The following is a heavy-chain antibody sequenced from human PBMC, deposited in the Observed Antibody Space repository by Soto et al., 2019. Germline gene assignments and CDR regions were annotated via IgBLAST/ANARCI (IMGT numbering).Heavy chain of an antibody. D-gene: IGHD3-10*01. CDR3: ARLIPRTGNWFDP. Sequence: QLQLQESGPGLVKPSETLSLTCTVSGDSISSGSYYWVWVRQPPGEGLEWIGSIYSTGTTTYYSQSLKSRLTISLDSSKNQFSLKLTSVTATDTAIYFCARLIPRTGNWFDPWGQGTLVTVSS. CDR2: IYSTGTTT. J-gene: IGHJ5*02. CDR1: GDSISSGSYY. V-gene: IGHV4-39*01.